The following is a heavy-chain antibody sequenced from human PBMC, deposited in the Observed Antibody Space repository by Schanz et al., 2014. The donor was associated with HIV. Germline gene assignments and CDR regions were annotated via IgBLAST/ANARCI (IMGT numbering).Heavy chain of an antibody. V-gene: IGHV1-18*01. J-gene: IGHJ5*02. CDR3: AREKTTLNWFDP. CDR2: ISGYIGNT. CDR1: GYTFTNYG. D-gene: IGHD4-4*01. Sequence: QVQLVQSGAEVKKPGASVTVSCKASGYTFTNYGINWVRQAPGQGLEWMGWISGYIGNTNYAQNLQGRVTMTADTFTSTAYMELRSLRSDDTAVYYCAREKTTLNWFDPWGQGTLVTVSS.